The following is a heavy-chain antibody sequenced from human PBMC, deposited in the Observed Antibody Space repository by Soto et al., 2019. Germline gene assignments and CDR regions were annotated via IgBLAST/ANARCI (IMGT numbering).Heavy chain of an antibody. CDR1: GFSLSTSGVG. Sequence: QITLKESGPTLVKPTQTLTLTCTFSGFSLSTSGVGVGWIRQPPGKALEWLALIYWDDDKRYSPSLKSGLTISKDTSKNRVVLTMTNMDLVETATYCCAHHGYYSYGLDVWGQGTTVTVSS. CDR2: IYWDDDK. V-gene: IGHV2-5*02. CDR3: AHHGYYSYGLDV. J-gene: IGHJ6*02.